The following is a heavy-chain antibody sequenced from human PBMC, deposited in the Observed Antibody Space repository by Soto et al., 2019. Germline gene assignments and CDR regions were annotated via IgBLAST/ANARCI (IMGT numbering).Heavy chain of an antibody. CDR2: IYYSGST. Sequence: SETLSLTCTVSGGSISSGGYYWSWIRQHPGKGLEWIGYIYYSGSTYYNPSLKSRVTISVDTSKNQFSLKLSSVTAADTAVYYCARGGYYDSSGYYFFDYWGQGTLVTVSS. D-gene: IGHD3-22*01. J-gene: IGHJ4*02. V-gene: IGHV4-31*03. CDR3: ARGGYYDSSGYYFFDY. CDR1: GGSISSGGYY.